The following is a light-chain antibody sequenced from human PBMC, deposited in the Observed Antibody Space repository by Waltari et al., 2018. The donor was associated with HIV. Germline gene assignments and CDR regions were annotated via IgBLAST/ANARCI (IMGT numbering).Light chain of an antibody. V-gene: IGKV3-15*01. J-gene: IGKJ1*01. Sequence: EIVMTQSPATLSVSPGDRATLSCRASQSISNNLAWYQQKPGQPPRLLIYGASTRATGVPARFSGSGSGTDFTLTINSLQSEDFAVYYCQQYGSSSWTFGQGTKVEIK. CDR2: GAS. CDR1: QSISNN. CDR3: QQYGSSSWT.